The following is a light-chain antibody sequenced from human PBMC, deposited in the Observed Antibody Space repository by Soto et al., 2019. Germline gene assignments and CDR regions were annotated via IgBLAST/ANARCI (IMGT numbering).Light chain of an antibody. Sequence: GLTKYQDTLSLSPGERATLSCRASQSVSSSYLAWYQQKPGQAPRLLICAASSRATGIPDRFSGSGSGTDFTLTISSLQSDDFAVYYCQQYNNWIPFGQG. J-gene: IGKJ5*01. CDR3: QQYNNWIP. V-gene: IGKV3D-20*02. CDR2: AAS. CDR1: QSVSSSY.